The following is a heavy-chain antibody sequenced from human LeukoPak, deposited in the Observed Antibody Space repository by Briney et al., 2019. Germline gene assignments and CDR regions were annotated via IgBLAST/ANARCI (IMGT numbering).Heavy chain of an antibody. V-gene: IGHV3-7*01. J-gene: IGHJ5*02. D-gene: IGHD2-2*01. CDR2: INQEGSEK. CDR1: GFTFSSCW. Sequence: PGGSLRLSCAASGFTFSSCWMNWFRQAPGKGLEWVGNINQEGSEKHYVNSVRGRFTISRDNAKNSLYLQMNSLRGDDTAVYYCARDRGQYQLLLKAWGQGTLVTVSS. CDR3: ARDRGQYQLLLKA.